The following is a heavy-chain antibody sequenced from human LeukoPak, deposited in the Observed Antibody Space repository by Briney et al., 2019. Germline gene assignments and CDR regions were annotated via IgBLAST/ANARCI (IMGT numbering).Heavy chain of an antibody. J-gene: IGHJ5*02. CDR2: IIPIFGTA. CDR1: GGTFSSYA. CDR3: ARDSSGWYQNWFDP. D-gene: IGHD6-19*01. V-gene: IGHV1-69*13. Sequence: SVKVSYKASGGTFSSYAISWVRQAPGQGLEWMGGIIPIFGTANYAQKFQGRVTITADESTSTAYMELSSLRSEDTAVYYCARDSSGWYQNWFDPWGQGTLVTVSS.